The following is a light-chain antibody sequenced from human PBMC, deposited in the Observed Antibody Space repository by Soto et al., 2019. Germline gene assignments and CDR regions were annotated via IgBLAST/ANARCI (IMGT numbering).Light chain of an antibody. CDR2: AAS. Sequence: DIQMTQSPSSLSASVGDRVTITCRASQSIGSLLNWYQQRPGKAPSLLIYAASNLHSGVPSRFSGSGSGTDFTLTISCLQSEDFATYYCQQYYSFPRTFGQGTKVDIK. J-gene: IGKJ1*01. V-gene: IGKV1-39*01. CDR3: QQYYSFPRT. CDR1: QSIGSL.